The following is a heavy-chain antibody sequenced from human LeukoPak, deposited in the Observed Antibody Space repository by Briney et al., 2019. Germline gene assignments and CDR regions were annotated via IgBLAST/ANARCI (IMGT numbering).Heavy chain of an antibody. CDR1: GFTFSSYA. D-gene: IGHD2-2*01. CDR3: ARDKDIVVVPAAYYFDY. V-gene: IGHV3-30-3*01. CDR2: ISYDGSNK. Sequence: GRSLRLSCAASGFTFSSYAMHWVRQAPGKGLEWVAVISYDGSNKYYADSVKGRFTISRDNSKNTLYLQMNSLRAEEKAVYYCARDKDIVVVPAAYYFDYWGQGTLITASS. J-gene: IGHJ4*02.